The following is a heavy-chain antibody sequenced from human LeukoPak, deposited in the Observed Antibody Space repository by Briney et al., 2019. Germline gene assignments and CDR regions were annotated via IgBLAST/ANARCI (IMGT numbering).Heavy chain of an antibody. J-gene: IGHJ4*02. V-gene: IGHV3-9*01. D-gene: IGHD5-18*01. CDR1: GFTFDDYA. Sequence: GGSLRLSCASSGFTFDDYAMHWVWQAPGKGLEWVSGISWNSGSIGYADSVKGRFTISRDNAKNSLYLQMNSLRAEDTALYYCAKSEDTAMVTLFDYWGQGTLVTVSS. CDR3: AKSEDTAMVTLFDY. CDR2: ISWNSGSI.